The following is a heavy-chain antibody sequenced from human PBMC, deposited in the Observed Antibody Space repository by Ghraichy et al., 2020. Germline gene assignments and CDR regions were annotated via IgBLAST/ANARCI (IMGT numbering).Heavy chain of an antibody. CDR3: AKKGSSNSWYDYFDS. CDR2: INPNSGGT. J-gene: IGHJ4*02. D-gene: IGHD6-13*01. V-gene: IGHV1-2*02. Sequence: ASVKVSCKASGYIFTGYYLHWVRQAPGQGLEWMGWINPNSGGTNYAQKFQGRVTMTRDTSISTVYMEVSRLRSDDTAVYYCAKKGSSNSWYDYFDSWGQGTLVTVSS. CDR1: GYIFTGYY.